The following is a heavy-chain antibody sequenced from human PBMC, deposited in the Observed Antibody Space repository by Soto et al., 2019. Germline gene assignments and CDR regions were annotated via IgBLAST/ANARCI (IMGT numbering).Heavy chain of an antibody. CDR2: ISASGDNT. Sequence: GGSLRLSCAASGFTFNIYGMSWVRQAPGKGLEWVSAISASGDNTYYADSVKGRFTISRDSSNNTLYLQMNSLRADDTALYYCVKLRLELLYLDSWGLGALVTVSS. CDR1: GFTFNIYG. CDR3: VKLRLELLYLDS. J-gene: IGHJ4*02. D-gene: IGHD1-7*01. V-gene: IGHV3-23*01.